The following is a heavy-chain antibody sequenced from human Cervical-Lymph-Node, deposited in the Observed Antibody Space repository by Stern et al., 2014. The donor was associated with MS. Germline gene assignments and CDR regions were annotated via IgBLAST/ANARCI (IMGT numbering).Heavy chain of an antibody. CDR3: ATDYNY. V-gene: IGHV1-24*01. CDR1: AATPTDFF. CDR2: FDPEDGET. Sequence: VQLVQSGAEVKKLGAPVKASCKVSAATPTDFFTPWVRQPPGKGLEWMGGFDPEDGETIYAQKFQGRVTMTEDTSTDTAYMELSSLRSDDTAVYYCATDYNYWGQGTLVTVSS. D-gene: IGHD3-10*01. J-gene: IGHJ4*02.